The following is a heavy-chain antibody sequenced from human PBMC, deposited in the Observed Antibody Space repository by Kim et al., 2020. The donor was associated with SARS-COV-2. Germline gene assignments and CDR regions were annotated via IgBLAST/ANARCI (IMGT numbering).Heavy chain of an antibody. V-gene: IGHV3-23*01. CDR2: IDGSDGTT. CDR1: GFTFTGYA. D-gene: IGHD3-16*01. CDR3: RKGGRGLIWDH. Sequence: GGSLRLSCTTSGFTFTGYAMSWVRQAPGKGLEWVSSIDGSDGTTYYVDSVKGRFTISRDNSKNTLSLQMSTLRADDTAVYYCRKGGRGLIWDHWGQGTL. J-gene: IGHJ4*02.